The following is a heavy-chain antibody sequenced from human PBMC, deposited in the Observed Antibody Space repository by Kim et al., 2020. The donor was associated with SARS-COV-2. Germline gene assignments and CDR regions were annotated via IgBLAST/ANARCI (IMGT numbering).Heavy chain of an antibody. J-gene: IGHJ4*02. D-gene: IGHD5-18*01. CDR1: GFSFGDYG. V-gene: IGHV3-49*03. CDR3: VRDGRGYSTDYVRY. Sequence: GGSLRLSCTASGFSFGDYGMSWFRQAPGKGLEWVAFIRSIHYGGAANYATSVRARFTISRDNSKSIAYLQMNSLMTDDTALYYCVRDGRGYSTDYVRYWGRGTLVTVSS. CDR2: IRSIHYGGAA.